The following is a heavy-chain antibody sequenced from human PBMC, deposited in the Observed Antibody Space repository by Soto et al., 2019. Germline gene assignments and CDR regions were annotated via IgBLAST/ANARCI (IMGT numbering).Heavy chain of an antibody. V-gene: IGHV4-59*01. CDR3: ARVPWRWLGGYPFDS. Sequence: QVQLQESGPGLVKPSETLSLTCTVSGGSINSYYWSWIRQPPGKGLEWIGYIYYSGSTNYNPSLTRRATISVDTSKHRLALNLSSVTAADTALYYRARVPWRWLGGYPFDSWGQGTMVTVSS. D-gene: IGHD6-19*01. CDR2: IYYSGST. J-gene: IGHJ3*02. CDR1: GGSINSYY.